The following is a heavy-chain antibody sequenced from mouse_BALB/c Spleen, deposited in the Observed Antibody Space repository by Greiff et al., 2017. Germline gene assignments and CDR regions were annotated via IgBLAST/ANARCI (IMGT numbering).Heavy chain of an antibody. CDR1: GYTFTDYA. J-gene: IGHJ4*01. CDR3: ARYDDYAMDY. CDR2: ISTYYGDA. D-gene: IGHD2-14*01. Sequence: VKLQESGAELVRPGVSVKISCKGSGYTFTDYAMHWVKQSHAKSLEWIGVISTYYGDASYNQKFKGKATMTVDKSSSTAYMELARLTSEDSAIYYCARYDDYAMDYWGQGTSVTVSS. V-gene: IGHV1S137*01.